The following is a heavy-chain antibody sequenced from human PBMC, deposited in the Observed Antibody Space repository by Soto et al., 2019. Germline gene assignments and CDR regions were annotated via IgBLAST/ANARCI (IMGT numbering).Heavy chain of an antibody. Sequence: GGSLRLSCAASGFTFSSYAMHWVRQAPGKGLEWVAVISYDGSNKYYADSVKGRFTISRDNSKNTLYLQMNSLRAEDTAVYYCARQWEDGGAYFDYWGQGTLVTVSS. CDR2: ISYDGSNK. CDR3: ARQWEDGGAYFDY. J-gene: IGHJ4*02. V-gene: IGHV3-30-3*01. CDR1: GFTFSSYA. D-gene: IGHD1-26*01.